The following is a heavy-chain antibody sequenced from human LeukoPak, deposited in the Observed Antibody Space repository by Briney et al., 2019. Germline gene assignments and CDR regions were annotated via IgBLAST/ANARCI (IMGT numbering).Heavy chain of an antibody. CDR3: ARDLGSGYYIDF. V-gene: IGHV4-30-4*01. CDR1: GGSISSGDYY. J-gene: IGHJ4*02. D-gene: IGHD3-22*01. CDR2: IYYSGST. Sequence: SQTLSLTCTVSGGSISSGDYYRTWIRQPPGKGLEWIGYIYYSGSTYYNPSLKSRVTMSLDTSKNQFSLKLSSVTAADTAVYYCARDLGSGYYIDFWGQGTLVTVSS.